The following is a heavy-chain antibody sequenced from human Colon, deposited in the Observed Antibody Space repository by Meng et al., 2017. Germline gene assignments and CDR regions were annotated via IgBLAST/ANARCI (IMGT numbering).Heavy chain of an antibody. J-gene: IGHJ4*02. CDR2: ISYDGTEK. Sequence: GESLKISCAASGFIFSDYALHWVRQPPGKGLEWLTVISYDGTEKYYADSVKGRFTISRDNSKSTLFLQMNSLRVEDTAVYYCTMRSENTVAPHASLSHDYWGQGTLVTVSS. V-gene: IGHV3-30*01. CDR3: TMRSENTVAPHASLSHDY. CDR1: GFIFSDYA. D-gene: IGHD3-16*01.